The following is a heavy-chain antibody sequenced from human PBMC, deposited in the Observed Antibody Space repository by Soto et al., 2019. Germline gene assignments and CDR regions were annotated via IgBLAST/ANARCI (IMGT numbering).Heavy chain of an antibody. CDR2: IYYSGST. D-gene: IGHD3-22*01. V-gene: IGHV4-31*03. CDR1: GGSISSGGYY. Sequence: PSETLSLTCTVSGGSISSGGYYWSWIRQHPGKGLEWIGYIYYSGSTYYNPSLKSRVTISVDTTKNQFSLKLSPVTAADTAVYYCARVGLNYYDSSGYYLDYWGQGTLVTVSS. J-gene: IGHJ4*02. CDR3: ARVGLNYYDSSGYYLDY.